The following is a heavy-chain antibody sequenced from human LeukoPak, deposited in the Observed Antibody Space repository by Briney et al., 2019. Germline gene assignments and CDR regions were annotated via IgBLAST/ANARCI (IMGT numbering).Heavy chain of an antibody. CDR3: ARDDPHLDSTVIYNWLDP. CDR2: INPNSGGT. CDR1: GYTFTGYY. Sequence: ASVKVSCKASGYTFTGYYMHWVQQAPGQGLEWMGWINPNSGGTNYAQKFQGRVTMTRDTSISTAYMELSRLRSDDTAVYYCARDDPHLDSTVIYNWLDPWGQGTLVTVSS. J-gene: IGHJ5*02. V-gene: IGHV1-2*02. D-gene: IGHD4-17*01.